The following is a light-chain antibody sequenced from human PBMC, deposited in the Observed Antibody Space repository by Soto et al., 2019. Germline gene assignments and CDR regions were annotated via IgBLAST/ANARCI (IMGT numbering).Light chain of an antibody. Sequence: QSALTQPASVSGSPGQSITISCTGTSSDVGGYNYVSWYQQHPGKVPKVMIFEVSNRPSGISNRFSGSKSGNTASLTISGLQAEDEADYYCSSYTTTSTLGVFGGGTKLTVL. CDR1: SSDVGGYNY. J-gene: IGLJ3*02. CDR2: EVS. CDR3: SSYTTTSTLGV. V-gene: IGLV2-14*01.